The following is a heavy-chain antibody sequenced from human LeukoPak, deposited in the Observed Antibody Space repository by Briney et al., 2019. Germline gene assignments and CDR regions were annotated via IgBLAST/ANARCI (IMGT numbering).Heavy chain of an antibody. Sequence: PSETLSLTCAVSGVSITDNWWSWVRQPPGKGLEWLGEILHTGPTNFNPSLKRRVTISVDTSKNQFSLKLSSVTAADTAVYYCAGGMLGTFDYWGQGTLVTVSS. CDR1: GVSITDNW. D-gene: IGHD1-1*01. CDR2: ILHTGPT. CDR3: AGGMLGTFDY. V-gene: IGHV4-4*02. J-gene: IGHJ4*02.